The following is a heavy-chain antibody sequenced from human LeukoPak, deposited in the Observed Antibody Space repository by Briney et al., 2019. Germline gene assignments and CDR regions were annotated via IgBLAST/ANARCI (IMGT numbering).Heavy chain of an antibody. J-gene: IGHJ4*02. V-gene: IGHV3-74*01. CDR3: TRQGNWGDLDY. CDR1: GFTFSTYW. Sequence: GGSLRLSCAASGFTFSTYWMHWVRQAPGKGLVWVSHIDSDGSSTNYADSVKGRFTISRDNAKNTLYPQINSLRAEDTAVYYCTRQGNWGDLDYWGQGTLVTVSS. D-gene: IGHD7-27*01. CDR2: IDSDGSST.